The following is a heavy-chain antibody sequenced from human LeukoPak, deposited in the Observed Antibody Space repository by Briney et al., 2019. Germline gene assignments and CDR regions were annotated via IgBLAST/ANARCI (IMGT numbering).Heavy chain of an antibody. J-gene: IGHJ4*02. CDR1: GGSFSGYY. V-gene: IGHV4-34*01. Sequence: KPSETLSLTCAVYGGSFSGYYWSWIRQPPGKGLEWIGEINHSGSTNYNPSLKSRVTISLDTSKNQFSLNLSSVTAADTTVYYCARGQGTVTTHWGQGTLVTVS. CDR3: ARGQGTVTTH. D-gene: IGHD4-17*01. CDR2: INHSGST.